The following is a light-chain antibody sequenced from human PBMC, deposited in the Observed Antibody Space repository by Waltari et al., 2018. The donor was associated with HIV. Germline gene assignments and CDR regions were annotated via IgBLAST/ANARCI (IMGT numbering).Light chain of an antibody. CDR3: QSADSRGTWV. J-gene: IGLJ3*02. CDR2: KDS. V-gene: IGLV3-25*03. Sequence: SYELTQPPPVSVSPGQTARITCSGDALPKKYAYWYQKKQGQVPVWVLYKDSERPSGIPERFSGFSSGTIVTLTISGVQTEDEADYYCQSADSRGTWVFGGGTKLTVL. CDR1: ALPKKY.